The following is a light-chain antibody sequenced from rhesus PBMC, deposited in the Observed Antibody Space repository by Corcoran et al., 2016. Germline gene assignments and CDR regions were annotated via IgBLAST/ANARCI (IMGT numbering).Light chain of an antibody. CDR2: GAS. CDR1: QGISNK. Sequence: DIQMTQSPSSLSASVGDTVTITCQASQGISNKLAWYQQKPGKVPKLLIYGASTSQSGVPSRFSGSGSGTDFTLPISSLQAEYFATYSCQHGYGIPLTFGGGTKVELK. CDR3: QHGYGIPLT. V-gene: IGKV1-25*02. J-gene: IGKJ4*01.